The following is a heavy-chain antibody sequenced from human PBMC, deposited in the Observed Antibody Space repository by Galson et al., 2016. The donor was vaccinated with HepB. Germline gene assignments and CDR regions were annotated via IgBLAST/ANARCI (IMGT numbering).Heavy chain of an antibody. J-gene: IGHJ5*01. V-gene: IGHV3-23*01. Sequence: SLRLSCAASGFTFSSYAMSWVRQAPGKGLEWVSAISGSGSGSYSADSVKGRFTISRDNAKNTLYLQMNSLRAEDTAVYYCARGLSMNWFDSWGQGTLVTVSS. CDR1: GFTFSSYA. CDR2: ISGSGSGS. CDR3: ARGLSMNWFDS.